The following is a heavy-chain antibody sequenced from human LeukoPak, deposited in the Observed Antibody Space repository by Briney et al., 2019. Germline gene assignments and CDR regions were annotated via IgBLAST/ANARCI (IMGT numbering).Heavy chain of an antibody. V-gene: IGHV3-23*01. CDR3: AKGGYYYYMDV. J-gene: IGHJ6*03. D-gene: IGHD1-26*01. CDR1: GFTFSSYA. Sequence: GGSLRLSCAASGFTFSSYAMSWVRQAPGKGLEWVSAISGSGGSTENADSVKGRFTMSRNNSKNTLYLQMNSLRAEDTAVYYWAKGGYYYYMDVWGKGTTVTVSS. CDR2: ISGSGGST.